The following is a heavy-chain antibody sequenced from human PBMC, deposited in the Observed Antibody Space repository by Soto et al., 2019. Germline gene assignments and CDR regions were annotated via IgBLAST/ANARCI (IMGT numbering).Heavy chain of an antibody. V-gene: IGHV3-23*01. Sequence: PGGSLRLSCAASGFTFSSYAMSWVRQAPGKGLEWVSAISGSGGSTYYADSVRGRFTISRDNSKNTLYLQMNSLRAEDTAVYYCAKAGRGLFGGDYFDYWGQGTLVTVSS. D-gene: IGHD2-21*01. CDR2: ISGSGGST. J-gene: IGHJ4*02. CDR3: AKAGRGLFGGDYFDY. CDR1: GFTFSSYA.